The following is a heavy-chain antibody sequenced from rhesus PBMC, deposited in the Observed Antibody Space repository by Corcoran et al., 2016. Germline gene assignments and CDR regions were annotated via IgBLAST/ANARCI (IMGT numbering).Heavy chain of an antibody. CDR3: ARSWERYSGYMAY. D-gene: IGHD5-24*01. CDR2: IDGNSAST. CDR1: GGSISGYYY. J-gene: IGHJ4*01. V-gene: IGHV4-73*01. Sequence: QVKLQQWGEGLVKPSETLSLTCAVYGGSISGYYYWHWIRQAPGQGLVWIGNIDGNSASTNYNPSLKNRVAISKDPSKNQFSLRLTSVTAADTAVYYCARSWERYSGYMAYWGQGVLVTVSS.